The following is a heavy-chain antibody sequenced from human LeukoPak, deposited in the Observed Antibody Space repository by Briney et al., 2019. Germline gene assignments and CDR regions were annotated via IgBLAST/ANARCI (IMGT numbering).Heavy chain of an antibody. D-gene: IGHD1-26*01. J-gene: IGHJ4*02. Sequence: GGSLRLSCAASGFTFSDYAMHWVRQAPGKGLEFVSAISSNGGSTYYANSIKARFSISRDNSENTLYLQMRSLRAEDMGVYYCARARYSESCCDYWGQGTLVTVSS. CDR3: ARARYSESCCDY. V-gene: IGHV3-64*01. CDR2: ISSNGGST. CDR1: GFTFSDYA.